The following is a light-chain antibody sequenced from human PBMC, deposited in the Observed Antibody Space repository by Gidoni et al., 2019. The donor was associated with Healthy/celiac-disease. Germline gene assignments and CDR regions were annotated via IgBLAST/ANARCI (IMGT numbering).Light chain of an antibody. V-gene: IGLV1-44*01. J-gene: IGLJ3*02. Sequence: HSVRTQPPSASGTPGQRVTISCSGSSSNIGSNTVNWYQQLPGTAPKLLIYSNNQRPSGVPDRFSGSKSGTSASLDISGLQSEDEADYYCAAWDDSLNGHWVFGGGTKLTVL. CDR1: SSNIGSNT. CDR2: SNN. CDR3: AAWDDSLNGHWV.